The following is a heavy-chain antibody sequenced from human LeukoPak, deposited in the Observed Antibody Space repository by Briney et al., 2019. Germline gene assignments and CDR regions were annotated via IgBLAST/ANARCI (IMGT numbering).Heavy chain of an antibody. CDR2: IYHTGIT. V-gene: IGHV4-59*01. Sequence: KPSETLSLTCTVSGGSISSYYCSWIRQPPGKGLEWIGYIYHTGITDYNPSLKSRVTISVDTSKNQLSLTLRSVTAADTAVYYCAREIVVAEGAFDIWGQGTMVTVSS. CDR1: GGSISSYY. CDR3: AREIVVAEGAFDI. D-gene: IGHD3-22*01. J-gene: IGHJ3*02.